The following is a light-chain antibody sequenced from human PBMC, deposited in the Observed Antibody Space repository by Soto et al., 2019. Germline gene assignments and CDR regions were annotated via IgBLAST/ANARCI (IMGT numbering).Light chain of an antibody. CDR2: GAS. V-gene: IGKV3-15*01. CDR1: QSVSSN. CDR3: QQYDNWPLT. Sequence: EIVMTQSPATLSVSPVERATRSCRASQSVSSNLAWYQQKPGQAPRFLIYGASTRATGIPARFSGSGSGTEFTLTISSLQSEDFAVYYCQQYDNWPLTFGGGTRWIS. J-gene: IGKJ4*01.